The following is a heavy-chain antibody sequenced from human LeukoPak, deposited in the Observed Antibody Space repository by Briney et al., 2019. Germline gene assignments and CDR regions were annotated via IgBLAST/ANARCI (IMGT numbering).Heavy chain of an antibody. Sequence: GGTLRLSCVASHITFSHFGMHWVRQAAGKGQEWVAVIWNDGSSQYYADSVKGRFTISRDNSQNTVHLQMNGLRAEDTAVYYCAKDAQRGFDYSNSLEKWGQGTPVIVSS. CDR2: IWNDGSSQ. CDR1: HITFSHFG. D-gene: IGHD4-11*01. V-gene: IGHV3-33*06. CDR3: AKDAQRGFDYSNSLEK. J-gene: IGHJ4*02.